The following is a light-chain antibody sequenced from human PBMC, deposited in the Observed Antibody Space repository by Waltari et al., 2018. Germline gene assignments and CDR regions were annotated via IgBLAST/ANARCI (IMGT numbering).Light chain of an antibody. Sequence: EIVMTQSPATLSVSPGARAPLPCRASQSVRNNLVWYQQKPGQAPRLLIYGASTSVTGIPARVSGSGSGTEFTLTISSLHSEDFAVYYCKQYNNWPPWTFGQGTKVEIK. V-gene: IGKV3-15*01. CDR2: GAS. CDR3: KQYNNWPPWT. J-gene: IGKJ1*01. CDR1: QSVRNN.